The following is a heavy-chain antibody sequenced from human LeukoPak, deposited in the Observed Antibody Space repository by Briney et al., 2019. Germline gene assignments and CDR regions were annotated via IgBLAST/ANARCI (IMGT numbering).Heavy chain of an antibody. CDR1: GFTFDDSA. Sequence: SGGSLRLSCAASGFTFDDSAMHWVRQAPGKGLEWVSHISGGGSSIFSADSVKGRFTISRDNSKNSLYLKMNSLRSEDTAMCYSARESGKFDYWGQGTLVAVSS. V-gene: IGHV3-43*02. J-gene: IGHJ4*02. CDR3: ARESGKFDY. CDR2: ISGGGSSI.